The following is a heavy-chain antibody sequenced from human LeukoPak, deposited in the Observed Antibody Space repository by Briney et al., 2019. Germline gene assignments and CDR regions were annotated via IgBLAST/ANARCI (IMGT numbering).Heavy chain of an antibody. Sequence: PGGSLRLSCAASGFTFSSYSMNWVRQAPGKGLEWVSSISSSSSYIYYADSVKGRFTISRDNAKNSLYLQMNGLRAEDTAVYYCARHRPAAMSTDAFDIWGQGTMVTVSS. CDR2: ISSSSSYI. D-gene: IGHD2-2*01. CDR3: ARHRPAAMSTDAFDI. CDR1: GFTFSSYS. V-gene: IGHV3-21*04. J-gene: IGHJ3*02.